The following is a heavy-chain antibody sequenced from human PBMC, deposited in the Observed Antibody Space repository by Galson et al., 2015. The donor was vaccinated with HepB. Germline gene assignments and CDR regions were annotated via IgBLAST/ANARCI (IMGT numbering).Heavy chain of an antibody. J-gene: IGHJ2*01. D-gene: IGHD3-10*01. CDR3: ARGQWDRGGWYFDP. Sequence: TLSLTCAVSGYSISSGYYWGWIRQPPGKGLEWIGSIYHSGSTYYNPSLKSRVTISVDTSKNQFSLKLSSVTAADTAVYYCARGQWDRGGWYFDPWGRGTLVTVSS. V-gene: IGHV4-38-2*01. CDR2: IYHSGST. CDR1: GYSISSGYY.